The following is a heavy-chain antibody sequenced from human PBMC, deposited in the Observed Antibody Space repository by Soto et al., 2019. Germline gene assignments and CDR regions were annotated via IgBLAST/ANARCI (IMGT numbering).Heavy chain of an antibody. D-gene: IGHD3-3*01. CDR3: ARGVLGYYDFWSGYYISPNFDY. CDR1: GFTFSTYW. CDR2: IDSDGSST. Sequence: GGSLRLSCAASGFTFSTYWMHWVRQAPGKGLVWVARIDSDGSSTAYADSVKGRFTISRDNAKNILYLQMNSLRAEDTAVYYCARGVLGYYDFWSGYYISPNFDYWGQGTLVTVSS. V-gene: IGHV3-74*01. J-gene: IGHJ4*02.